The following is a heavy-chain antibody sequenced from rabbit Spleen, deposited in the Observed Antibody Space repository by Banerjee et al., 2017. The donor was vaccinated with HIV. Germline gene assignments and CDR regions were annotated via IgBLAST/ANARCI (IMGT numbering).Heavy chain of an antibody. J-gene: IGHJ6*01. Sequence: QSLEESGGDLVKPGASLTLTCTASGFSFSNNHYMCWVRQAPGKGLEWIACIEGGSSAFSYFASWAKGRFTCSKTSSTTVTLQMTSLTAADTATYFCARDSGSSFSSYGMDLWGPGTLVTVS. D-gene: IGHD8-1*01. CDR1: GFSFSNNHY. CDR3: ARDSGSSFSSYGMDL. CDR2: IEGGSSAFS. V-gene: IGHV1S40*01.